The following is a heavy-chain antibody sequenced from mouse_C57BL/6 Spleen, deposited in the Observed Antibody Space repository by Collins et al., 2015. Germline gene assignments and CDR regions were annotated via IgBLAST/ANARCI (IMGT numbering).Heavy chain of an antibody. Sequence: QVQLQQSGAELARPGASVKMSCKASGYTFTSYTMHWVKQRPGQGLEWIGYINPSSGYTKYNQKFKDKATLTADKSSSTAYMQLSSPTSEDSAVYYCARSHYSNYYWYFDVWGTGTTVTVSS. V-gene: IGHV1-4*01. CDR2: INPSSGYT. J-gene: IGHJ1*03. CDR3: ARSHYSNYYWYFDV. CDR1: GYTFTSYT. D-gene: IGHD2-5*01.